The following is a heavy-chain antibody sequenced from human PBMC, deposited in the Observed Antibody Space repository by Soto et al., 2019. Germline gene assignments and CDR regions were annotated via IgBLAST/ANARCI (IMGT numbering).Heavy chain of an antibody. CDR1: GDSVSSNSAA. J-gene: IGHJ6*02. CDR3: ARLSVTRSRYYYYGMDV. V-gene: IGHV6-1*01. Sequence: SQTLSLTCAISGDSVSSNSAAWNWIRQSPSRGLEWLGRTYYRSKWYNDYAVSVKSRITINPDTSKNQFSMQLNSVTPEDTAVYYCARLSVTRSRYYYYGMDVWGQGTTVTVSS. D-gene: IGHD2-21*02. CDR2: TYYRSKWYN.